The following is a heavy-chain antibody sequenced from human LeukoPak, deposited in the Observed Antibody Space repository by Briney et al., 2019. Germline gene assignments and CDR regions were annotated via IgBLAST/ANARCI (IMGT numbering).Heavy chain of an antibody. CDR1: GGSIGSYY. Sequence: SETLSLTCTVSGGSIGSYYGNWIRQPPGKGLEWIGYIYYSGSTNYNPSLKSRVTISVDTSKNQFSLKLTSVTAADTAVYYCVRAFDIWGQGTMVTVSS. CDR2: IYYSGST. J-gene: IGHJ3*02. V-gene: IGHV4-59*12. CDR3: VRAFDI.